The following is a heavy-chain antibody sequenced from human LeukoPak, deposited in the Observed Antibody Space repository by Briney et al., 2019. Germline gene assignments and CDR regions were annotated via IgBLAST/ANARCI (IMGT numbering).Heavy chain of an antibody. CDR1: GGSITSSSYY. D-gene: IGHD6-6*01. CDR3: ARNVSSSSYEGTYHYYYFMDV. Sequence: PSETLSLTCIVSGGSITSSSYYSAWIRQPPGTGLEWIGSIYYSGSTSYNPALKSRVTISVDTSKNQFSLKLSSVTAADTAVYYCARNVSSSSYEGTYHYYYFMDVWGKGTTVTVSS. J-gene: IGHJ6*03. V-gene: IGHV4-39*01. CDR2: IYYSGST.